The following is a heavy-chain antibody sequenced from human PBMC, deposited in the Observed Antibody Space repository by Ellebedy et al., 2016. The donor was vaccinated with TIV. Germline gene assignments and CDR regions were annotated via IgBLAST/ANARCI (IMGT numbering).Heavy chain of an antibody. Sequence: PGGSLRLSCAASGFTFSNYVMHWVRQAPGKGLEWVAVISNDGGFKNYVDSVKGRFTISRDNSKNTLHLQMNSLRPDDTAVYYCAREGSWYRAGDHWGQGTLATVSS. D-gene: IGHD6-13*01. CDR2: ISNDGGFK. CDR1: GFTFSNYV. CDR3: AREGSWYRAGDH. V-gene: IGHV3-30*01. J-gene: IGHJ4*02.